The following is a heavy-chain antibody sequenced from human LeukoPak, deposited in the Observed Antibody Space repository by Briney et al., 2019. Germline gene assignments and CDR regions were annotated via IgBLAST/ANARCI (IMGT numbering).Heavy chain of an antibody. V-gene: IGHV4-59*01. CDR3: ARSQWLVHAFDI. CDR2: IHYSGRT. D-gene: IGHD6-19*01. Sequence: SETLSLTRTVSGGSIDYYYWTWIRQPPGKGLEWIGYIHYSGRTNHNSSLKSRVTISVDTSRNQFSLKLRSVTAADTAVYYCARSQWLVHAFDIWGQGTMVTVSS. CDR1: GGSIDYYY. J-gene: IGHJ3*02.